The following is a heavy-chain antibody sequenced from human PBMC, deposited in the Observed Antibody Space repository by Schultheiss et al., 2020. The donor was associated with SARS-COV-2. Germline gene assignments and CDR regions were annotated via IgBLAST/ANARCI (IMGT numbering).Heavy chain of an antibody. V-gene: IGHV3-33*01. CDR1: GFTFSSYG. Sequence: GGSLRLSCAASGFTFSSYGMHWVRQAPGKGLEWVAVIWYEGSNKYYADSVKGRFTISRDNSKNTLYLQMNSLRAEDTAVYYCARDLNYYDSSGYYSFYYYYGMDVWGQGTTVTVSS. CDR3: ARDLNYYDSSGYYSFYYYYGMDV. D-gene: IGHD3-22*01. CDR2: IWYEGSNK. J-gene: IGHJ6*02.